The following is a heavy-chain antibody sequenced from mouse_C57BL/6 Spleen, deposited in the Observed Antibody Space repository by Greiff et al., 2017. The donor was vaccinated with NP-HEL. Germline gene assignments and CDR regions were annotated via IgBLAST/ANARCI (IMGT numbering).Heavy chain of an antibody. CDR1: GYTFTSYW. D-gene: IGHD6-1*01. Sequence: QVHVKQPGAELVKPGASVKLSCKASGYTFTSYWMHWVKQRPGPGLGWIGRIDPNCGGTKCNEKFKSKATLTVDKPSSTAYMQLSSLTSEDSAVYYCASSAWYFDVWGTGTTVTVSS. V-gene: IGHV1-72*01. CDR3: ASSAWYFDV. CDR2: IDPNCGGT. J-gene: IGHJ1*03.